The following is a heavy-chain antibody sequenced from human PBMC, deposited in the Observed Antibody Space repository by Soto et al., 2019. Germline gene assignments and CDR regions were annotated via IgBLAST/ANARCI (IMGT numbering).Heavy chain of an antibody. CDR1: GYTFTSFD. CDR3: AKARKGGHTATDY. D-gene: IGHD5-18*01. Sequence: QVQLVQSGAEVKKPGASVKVPCKPSGYTFTSFDSNWVRQATGQGLEWMGWMNPNSGNTGYAPKFQGRVIMTWDTSINTAYMQLSSLRSEDTAVYYCAKARKGGHTATDYWGQGTPVIVSS. V-gene: IGHV1-8*01. CDR2: MNPNSGNT. J-gene: IGHJ4*01.